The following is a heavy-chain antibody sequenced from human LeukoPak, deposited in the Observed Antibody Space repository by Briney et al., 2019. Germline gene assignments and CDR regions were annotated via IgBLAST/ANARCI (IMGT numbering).Heavy chain of an antibody. D-gene: IGHD1-7*01. J-gene: IGHJ4*02. Sequence: GGSLRLSCAASGYTFSSYAMSWVRRAPGKGLEWVSAISGSGGSTYYADSVKGRFTISRDNSKNTQYLQMNSLRAEDTAVYYCAKATEQLELFPFDYWGQGTLVTVSS. CDR1: GYTFSSYA. V-gene: IGHV3-23*01. CDR3: AKATEQLELFPFDY. CDR2: ISGSGGST.